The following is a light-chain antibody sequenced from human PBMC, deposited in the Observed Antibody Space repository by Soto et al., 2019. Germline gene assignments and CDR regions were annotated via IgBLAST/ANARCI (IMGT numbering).Light chain of an antibody. V-gene: IGLV2-14*01. CDR2: EVS. J-gene: IGLJ1*01. CDR1: SSDVGGYNF. CDR3: SSYTCSSTSYV. Sequence: QSALTQPASVSGSPGQSITISCTGTSSDVGGYNFVSWYQQHPGIAPKLMIYEVSNRPSGVSNRFSGSKSGNTASLTISGLQAEDEADYYCSSYTCSSTSYVFGTGTKVTVL.